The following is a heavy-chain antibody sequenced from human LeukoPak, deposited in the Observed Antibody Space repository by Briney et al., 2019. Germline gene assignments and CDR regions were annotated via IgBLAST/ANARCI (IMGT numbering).Heavy chain of an antibody. Sequence: GESLRLSCAASGFTFRNYNMHWVRQAPGKGLEWVSSISFDHSHIFYADSVKGRFTVPRDNAKNSLYLQMNSLRAEDTAVYYCAREGDSGWIDFWGQGTLVTVSS. CDR1: GFTFRNYN. CDR2: ISFDHSHI. CDR3: AREGDSGWIDF. V-gene: IGHV3-21*01. D-gene: IGHD6-19*01. J-gene: IGHJ4*02.